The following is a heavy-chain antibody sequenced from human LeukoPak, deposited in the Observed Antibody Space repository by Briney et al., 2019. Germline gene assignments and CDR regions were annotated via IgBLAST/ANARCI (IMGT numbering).Heavy chain of an antibody. CDR1: GYTFTGYY. J-gene: IGHJ4*02. V-gene: IGHV1-2*02. CDR3: ARERTYDYYSTQRGFDY. CDR2: INPNSGGT. D-gene: IGHD5-12*01. Sequence: GASVKVSCKASGYTFTGYYMHWVRQAPGQGLEWMGWINPNSGGTNYAQKFQGRGTMTRDTSISTAYMELGRLRSDDTAVYYCARERTYDYYSTQRGFDYWGQGTLVTVSS.